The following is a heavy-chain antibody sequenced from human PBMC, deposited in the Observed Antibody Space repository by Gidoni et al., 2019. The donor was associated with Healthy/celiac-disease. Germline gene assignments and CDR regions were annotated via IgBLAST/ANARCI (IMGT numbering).Heavy chain of an antibody. CDR3: ARDFSPTAMGSSY. J-gene: IGHJ4*02. CDR1: GFTFSSIS. CDR2: IGSSISTI. Sequence: EVPRVESGGGLVQPGGFRGLSCAAAGFTFSSISMNWVRQSPWNGLELVSYIGSSISTISYADSVKGRFTISRDNAKTSLYLQMNSLRDDDTAVYYCARDFSPTAMGSSYWGQGTLVTVSS. D-gene: IGHD5-18*01. V-gene: IGHV3-48*02.